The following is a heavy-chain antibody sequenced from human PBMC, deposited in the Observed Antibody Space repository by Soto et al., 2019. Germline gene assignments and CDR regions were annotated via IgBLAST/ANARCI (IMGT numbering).Heavy chain of an antibody. J-gene: IGHJ4*02. CDR1: GFTFDDYG. V-gene: IGHV3-20*04. CDR3: ARLYSSGWYGPGRY. D-gene: IGHD6-19*01. CDR2: INWTGGSR. Sequence: EVQLVESGGGVVRPGGSLRLSCAASGFTFDDYGMSWVRQAPGKGMEWVSGINWTGGSRGYADSVKGRFTFSRENAKNSPYLQMNSRRAEDTALYYCARLYSSGWYGPGRYWGQGTLVTVSS.